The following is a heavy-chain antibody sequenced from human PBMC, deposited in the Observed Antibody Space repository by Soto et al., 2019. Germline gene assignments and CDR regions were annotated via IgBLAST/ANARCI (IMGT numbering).Heavy chain of an antibody. Sequence: EVQLVESGGGLVKPGGPLGLSVAASEFPSGSYSMNWFPQAPGKGLEWVSSISSSSSYIYYADSVKGRFTISRDNAKNSLYLQMNSLRAEDTAVYYCARVDYYGSGSYFDYWGQGTLVTVSS. CDR1: EFPSGSYS. V-gene: IGHV3-21*01. CDR3: ARVDYYGSGSYFDY. J-gene: IGHJ4*02. CDR2: ISSSSSYI. D-gene: IGHD3-10*01.